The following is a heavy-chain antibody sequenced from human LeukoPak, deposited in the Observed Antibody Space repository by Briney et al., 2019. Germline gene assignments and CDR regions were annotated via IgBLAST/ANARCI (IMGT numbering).Heavy chain of an antibody. CDR1: GYTFTSYD. Sequence: ASVKVSCKASGYTFTSYDINWVRQATGQGLEWMGWMNPNSGNTGYAQKFQGRVTMTRNTSISTAYMELSSLRSEDTAVYYCARDGDCSGGSCYSGDYYYYMDVWGKGTTVTISS. CDR3: ARDGDCSGGSCYSGDYYYYMDV. J-gene: IGHJ6*03. V-gene: IGHV1-8*01. CDR2: MNPNSGNT. D-gene: IGHD2-15*01.